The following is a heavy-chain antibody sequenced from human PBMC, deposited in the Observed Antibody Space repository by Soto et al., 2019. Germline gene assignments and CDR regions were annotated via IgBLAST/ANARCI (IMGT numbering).Heavy chain of an antibody. CDR2: IDTSGHST. J-gene: IGHJ4*02. CDR1: VFVFTNFW. Sequence: PWGSLVLSCESSVFVFTNFWMHWVRHVPGKGLVWVARIDTSGHSTNYAESVKGRFTISRDNAKNTVSLQMNSLRVEDTGVYYCAKDRWYFDLWSQGSKVTVSS. D-gene: IGHD1-20*01. V-gene: IGHV3-74*01. CDR3: AKDRWYFDL.